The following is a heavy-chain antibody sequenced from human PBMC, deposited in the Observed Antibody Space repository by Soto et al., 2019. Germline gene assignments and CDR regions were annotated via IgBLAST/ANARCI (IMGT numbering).Heavy chain of an antibody. V-gene: IGHV3-15*07. CDR2: IKSKTDGGTT. CDR3: DTGRRDLLY. D-gene: IGHD3-10*01. Sequence: GSLRLSCAVSGFTFSYAWMNWVRQAPGKGLEWVGRIKSKTDGGTTDYAAPVKGRFTISRDDSRNMVFLQMNSLGTEDTAVYFCDTGRRDLLYWCQATRVTVSS. J-gene: IGHJ4*02. CDR1: GFTFSYAW.